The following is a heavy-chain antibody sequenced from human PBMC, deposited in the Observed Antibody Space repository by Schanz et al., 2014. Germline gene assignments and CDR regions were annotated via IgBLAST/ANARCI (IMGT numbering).Heavy chain of an antibody. D-gene: IGHD3-10*01. CDR2: IYDSGNT. V-gene: IGHV4-4*02. CDR3: ARGGQGFGEPHQRLFEY. CDR1: GASVSSDNW. J-gene: IGHJ4*02. Sequence: QVQLEESGAGLVKPSGTLSLTCAVSGASVSSDNWWNWVRQPPGKGLEWIGEIYDSGNTNYNPSPKSRVTMSVDDSKTQFSPQLTSVTAADTAVYYCARGGQGFGEPHQRLFEYWGPGTLVTVSS.